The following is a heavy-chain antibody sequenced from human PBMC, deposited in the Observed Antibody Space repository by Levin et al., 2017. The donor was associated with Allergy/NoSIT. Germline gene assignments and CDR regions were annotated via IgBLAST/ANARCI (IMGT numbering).Heavy chain of an antibody. D-gene: IGHD6-13*01. CDR3: ARHKSQASTGGGIAAANRGGFDY. CDR2: IYYSGST. J-gene: IGHJ4*02. CDR1: GGSISSSSYY. Sequence: SSETLSLTCTVSGGSISSSSYYWGWIRQPPGKGLEWIGSIYYSGSTYYNPSLKSRVTISVDTSKNQFSLKLSSVTAADTAVYYCARHKSQASTGGGIAAANRGGFDYWGQGTLVTVSS. V-gene: IGHV4-39*01.